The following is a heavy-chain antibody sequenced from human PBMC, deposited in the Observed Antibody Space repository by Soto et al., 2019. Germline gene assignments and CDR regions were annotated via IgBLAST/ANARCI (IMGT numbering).Heavy chain of an antibody. D-gene: IGHD6-19*01. CDR2: INAGNGNT. V-gene: IGHV1-3*01. CDR1: GYTFTSYA. CDR3: ARVGRTAVAADAFDI. Sequence: AASVKVSCKASGYTFTSYAMHWVRQAPGQRLEWMGWINAGNGNTKYSQKFQGRVTITRDTSASTAYMELSSLRSEDTAVYYCARVGRTAVAADAFDIWGQGTMVTVSS. J-gene: IGHJ3*02.